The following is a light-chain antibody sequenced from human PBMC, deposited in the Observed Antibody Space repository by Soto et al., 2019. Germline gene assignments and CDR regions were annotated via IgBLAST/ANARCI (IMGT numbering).Light chain of an antibody. CDR2: GAS. CDR1: ESVTTY. J-gene: IGKJ5*01. V-gene: IGKV3-20*01. CDR3: QQYGSSPT. Sequence: EIVLTQSPATLSLSPGERGTLSCRASESVTTYLAWYQQKPGQAPRLLIYGASSRATGIPDRFSGSGSGTDLTLTISRLEPEDFAVYYCQQYGSSPTFGEGTRLEIK.